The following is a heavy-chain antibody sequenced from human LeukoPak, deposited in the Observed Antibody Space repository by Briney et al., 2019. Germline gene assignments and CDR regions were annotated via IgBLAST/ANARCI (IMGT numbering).Heavy chain of an antibody. V-gene: IGHV3-33*01. D-gene: IGHD1-26*01. CDR2: IWYDGSNK. CDR1: GFTFSSYG. J-gene: IGHJ4*02. CDR3: ARESSGSYYDY. Sequence: GGSLRLSCAASGFTFSSYGMHWVRQAPGKGLEWVAVIWYDGSNKYYADSVKGRFTISRDNSKNTLYLQMNSLRAEDTAVYYCARESSGSYYDYWGQGTLVTVSS.